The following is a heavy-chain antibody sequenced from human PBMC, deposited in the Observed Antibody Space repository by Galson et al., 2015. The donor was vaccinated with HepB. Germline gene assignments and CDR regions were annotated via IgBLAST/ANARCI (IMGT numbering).Heavy chain of an antibody. Sequence: SLRLSCAASGFTFSSYAMSWVRQAPGKGLEWVSAISGSGGSTYYADSVKGRFTISRDNSKNTLYLQMNSLRAEDTAVYYCAKSVERSSIPPDAFDIWGQGTMVTVSS. V-gene: IGHV3-23*01. CDR3: AKSVERSSIPPDAFDI. CDR2: ISGSGGST. CDR1: GFTFSSYA. D-gene: IGHD2-21*01. J-gene: IGHJ3*02.